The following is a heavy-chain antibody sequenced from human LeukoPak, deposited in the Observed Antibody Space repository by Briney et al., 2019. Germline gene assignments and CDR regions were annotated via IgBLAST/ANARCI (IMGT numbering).Heavy chain of an antibody. J-gene: IGHJ6*03. CDR1: GGSFSGYY. V-gene: IGHV4-34*01. Sequence: SETLSLTCAVYGGSFSGYYWSWIRQPPGKGLEWIGEINHSGSTNYNPSLKSRVTISVDTSKNQFSLKLSSVTAADTAVYYCARSRHIAAADGVGYHYYMDVWGKGTTVTISS. CDR3: ARSRHIAAADGVGYHYYMDV. CDR2: INHSGST. D-gene: IGHD6-13*01.